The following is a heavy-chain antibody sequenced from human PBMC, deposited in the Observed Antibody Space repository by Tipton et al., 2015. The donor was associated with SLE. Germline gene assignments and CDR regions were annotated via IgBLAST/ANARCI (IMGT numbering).Heavy chain of an antibody. Sequence: TLSLTCTVSGGSISSYYWSWIRQPPGKGLEWIGYIDYSGSTNYNPSLKSRVTISVDTSKNQFSLRLSSVTSADTAVCYCARGSLRLGELSLAYWGQGTLVTVSS. J-gene: IGHJ4*02. CDR2: IDYSGST. CDR1: GGSISSYY. V-gene: IGHV4-59*01. CDR3: ARGSLRLGELSLAY. D-gene: IGHD3-16*02.